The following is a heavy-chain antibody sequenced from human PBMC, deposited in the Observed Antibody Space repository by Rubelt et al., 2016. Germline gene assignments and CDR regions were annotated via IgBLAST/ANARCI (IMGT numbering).Heavy chain of an antibody. V-gene: IGHV5-51*01. CDR3: AGDRVLGDIVVVSLGY. J-gene: IGHJ4*02. D-gene: IGHD2-21*01. CDR1: GYSFTSYW. Sequence: EVQLVQSGAEVKKPGESLKISCKGSGYSFTSYWIGWVRQMPGKGLEWMGIIYPGDSDTRYSPSFQGHVTISADKSISTADLQWSSLKASDTAMDYCAGDRVLGDIVVVSLGYWGQGTLVTVSS. CDR2: IYPGDSDT.